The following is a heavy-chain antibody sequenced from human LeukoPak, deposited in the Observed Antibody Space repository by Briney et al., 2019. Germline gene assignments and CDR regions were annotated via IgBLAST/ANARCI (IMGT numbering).Heavy chain of an antibody. CDR2: MNPNSGNT. CDR1: GYTFTSYD. J-gene: IGHJ4*02. Sequence: ASVKVSCKASGYTFTSYDINWVRQATGQGLEWMGWMNPNSGNTGYAQKFQGRVIMTRNTSISTAYMELSSLRPEDTAVYYCARVPAVSDFDWLPDYWGQGTLVTVSS. V-gene: IGHV1-8*01. D-gene: IGHD3-9*01. CDR3: ARVPAVSDFDWLPDY.